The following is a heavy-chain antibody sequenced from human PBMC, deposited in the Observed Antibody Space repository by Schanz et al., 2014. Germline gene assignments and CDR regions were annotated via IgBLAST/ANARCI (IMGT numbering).Heavy chain of an antibody. J-gene: IGHJ4*02. V-gene: IGHV3-48*01. Sequence: EVHLLDSGGGLVQPGGSLRLSCTASGFTFSSYSMNWVRQAPGKGLEWVSYVSRSTPDIYYADSVKGRFTMSRDNAKNSLYLQMNSLRAEDTAVYYCARSRSGFYFDYWGQGTLVTVSS. CDR1: GFTFSSYS. D-gene: IGHD1-26*01. CDR3: ARSRSGFYFDY. CDR2: VSRSTPDI.